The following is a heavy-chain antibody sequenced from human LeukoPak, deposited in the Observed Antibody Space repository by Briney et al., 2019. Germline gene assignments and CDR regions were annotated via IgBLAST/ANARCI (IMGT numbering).Heavy chain of an antibody. CDR1: GVSISSGSYY. CDR2: IYTSGST. CDR3: ARTMALAAGSDY. V-gene: IGHV4-61*09. Sequence: KPSETLSLTCTVSGVSISSGSYYWSWIRQPAGKGLEWIGHIYTSGSTNYNPSLKSRVTISVDTSKNQFSLKLSSVTAADTAVYYCARTMALAAGSDYWGQGTLVTVSS. D-gene: IGHD6-13*01. J-gene: IGHJ4*02.